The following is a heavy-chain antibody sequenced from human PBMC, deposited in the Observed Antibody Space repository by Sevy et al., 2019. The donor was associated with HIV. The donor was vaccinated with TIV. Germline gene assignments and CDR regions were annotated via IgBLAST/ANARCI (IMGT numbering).Heavy chain of an antibody. D-gene: IGHD1-1*01. V-gene: IGHV1-18*01. J-gene: IGHJ4*02. CDR3: ARGGNRYNWNADYFDY. Sequence: ASVKVSCKASGYTFTSYGISWVRQAPGQGLEWMGWISAYNGNTNYTQKLQGRVTMTTDTSTSIAYMELRSLRSDDTAVYYCARGGNRYNWNADYFDYWGQGTLVTVSS. CDR2: ISAYNGNT. CDR1: GYTFTSYG.